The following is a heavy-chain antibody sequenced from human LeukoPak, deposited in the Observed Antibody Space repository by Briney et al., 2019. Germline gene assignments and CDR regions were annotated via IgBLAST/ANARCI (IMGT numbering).Heavy chain of an antibody. V-gene: IGHV3-30-3*01. Sequence: GRSLRLSCAASGFTFSSYAMHWVRQAPGKGLEWVAVISYDGSNKYYADSVKGRFTISRDNSKNTLYLQMNSLRAEDTAVYYCAGGRDGYNYGDYWGQGTLVTVSS. D-gene: IGHD5-24*01. CDR2: ISYDGSNK. CDR3: AGGRDGYNYGDY. J-gene: IGHJ4*02. CDR1: GFTFSSYA.